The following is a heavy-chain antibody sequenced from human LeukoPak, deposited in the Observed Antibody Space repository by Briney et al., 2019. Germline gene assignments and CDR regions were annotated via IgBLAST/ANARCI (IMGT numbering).Heavy chain of an antibody. Sequence: ASVKVSCKASGYTFTGYYTHWVRQAPGQGLEWMGWINPNSGGTNYAQKLQGRVTMTRDTSISTAYMELSRLRSDDTAVYYCARETFGYRWDFDYWGQGTLVTVSS. CDR3: ARETFGYRWDFDY. V-gene: IGHV1-2*02. CDR1: GYTFTGYY. CDR2: INPNSGGT. J-gene: IGHJ4*02. D-gene: IGHD5-24*01.